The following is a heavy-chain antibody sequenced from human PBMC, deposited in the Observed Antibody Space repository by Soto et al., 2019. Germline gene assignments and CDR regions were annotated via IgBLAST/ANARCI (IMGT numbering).Heavy chain of an antibody. D-gene: IGHD6-13*01. J-gene: IGHJ4*02. CDR1: GFTFSSYG. CDR3: ASGRSSSWCH. Sequence: EGSLRLSCAPSGFTFSSYGMHRVRQAPGKGLEWVAVIWYDGSNKYYADSVKGRFTISRDNSKNTLYLQMNSLRAEGTAVYYCASGRSSSWCHCGQGTLVTVST. V-gene: IGHV3-33*01. CDR2: IWYDGSNK.